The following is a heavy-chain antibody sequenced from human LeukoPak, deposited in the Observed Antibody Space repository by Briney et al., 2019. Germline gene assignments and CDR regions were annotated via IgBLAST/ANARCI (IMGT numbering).Heavy chain of an antibody. CDR3: ASIALWLEVGATTVATDDY. D-gene: IGHD1-26*01. J-gene: IGHJ4*02. CDR1: GYTFTGYY. V-gene: IGHV1-2*02. Sequence: GASVKVSCKASGYTFTGYYMHWVRQAPGQGLEWMGWINPNSGGTNYAQKFQGRVTMTRDTSISTAYMELSRLRSDDTAVYYCASIALWLEVGATTVATDDYWGQGTLVTVSS. CDR2: INPNSGGT.